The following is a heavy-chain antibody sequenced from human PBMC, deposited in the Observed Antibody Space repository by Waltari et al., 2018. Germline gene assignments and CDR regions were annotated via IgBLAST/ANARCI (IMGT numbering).Heavy chain of an antibody. D-gene: IGHD3-3*01. CDR3: ARPKYYDFWSGYYSWYFDL. Sequence: QLQLQESGPGLLKPSETLSLTCTVSGGSISSSSYYCGWIRQPPGQGVEWIGSINYSGGTNNNPSIKSRVTISVDTSKNQFSLKLSSVTAADTAVYYCARPKYYDFWSGYYSWYFDLWGRGTLVTVSS. J-gene: IGHJ2*01. CDR2: INYSGGT. V-gene: IGHV4-39*01. CDR1: GGSISSSSYY.